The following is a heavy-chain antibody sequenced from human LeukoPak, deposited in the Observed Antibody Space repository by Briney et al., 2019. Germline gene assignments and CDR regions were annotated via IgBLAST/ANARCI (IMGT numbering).Heavy chain of an antibody. V-gene: IGHV4-39*07. CDR1: GGSISSSSYY. CDR2: IYHSGST. Sequence: SETLSLTCTVSGGSISSSSYYWGWIRLPPGKGLEWIGEIYHSGSTNYNPSLKSRVTISVDKSKNQFSLKLRSVTAADTAVYYCARKGLRSGYVPLDYWGQGTLVTVSS. J-gene: IGHJ4*02. CDR3: ARKGLRSGYVPLDY. D-gene: IGHD3-3*01.